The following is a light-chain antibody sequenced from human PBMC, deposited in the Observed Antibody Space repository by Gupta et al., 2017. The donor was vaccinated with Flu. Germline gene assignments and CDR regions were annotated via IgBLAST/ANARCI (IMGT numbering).Light chain of an antibody. V-gene: IGKV3-11*01. CDR2: DIS. J-gene: IGKJ4*01. CDR3: QQGNNWLRLT. CDR1: QTGSRY. Sequence: ETATLCCTGKQTGSRYLAWYQQKPGQAPRLLIYDISNRATGIPARFTGSGSGTDSTLTISSLEPEDFAMYYCQQGNNWLRLTFGGGTKVEIK.